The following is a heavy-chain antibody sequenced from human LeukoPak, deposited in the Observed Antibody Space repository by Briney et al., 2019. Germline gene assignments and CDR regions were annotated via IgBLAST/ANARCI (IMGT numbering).Heavy chain of an antibody. J-gene: IGHJ4*02. D-gene: IGHD3-16*02. Sequence: GGSLRLSCAASGFTFSSYSMNWVRQAPGKGLEWVSSISSSSSYIYYADSVKGRFTISRYNAKNSLYLQMNSLRAEDTAVYYCVKGRLGELSLFPDWGQGTLVTVSS. V-gene: IGHV3-21*01. CDR1: GFTFSSYS. CDR2: ISSSSSYI. CDR3: VKGRLGELSLFPD.